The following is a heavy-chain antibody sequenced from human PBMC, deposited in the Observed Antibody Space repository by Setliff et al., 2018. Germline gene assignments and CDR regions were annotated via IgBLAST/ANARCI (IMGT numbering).Heavy chain of an antibody. Sequence: PSETLSLTCTVSGGSISSYYWSWIRQPPGKGLEWIGYIYYSGSTNYNPSLKSRVTISVDTSKNQFSLKLSSVTAADTAVYYCAREFAYARGYYVAETLDSWGQGTQVTVSS. CDR3: AREFAYARGYYVAETLDS. V-gene: IGHV4-59*01. CDR2: IYYSGST. CDR1: GGSISSYY. D-gene: IGHD3-10*02. J-gene: IGHJ4*02.